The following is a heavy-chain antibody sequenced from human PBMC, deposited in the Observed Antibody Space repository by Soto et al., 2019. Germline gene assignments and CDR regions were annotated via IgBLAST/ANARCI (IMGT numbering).Heavy chain of an antibody. V-gene: IGHV5-10-1*01. CDR3: ARQFTEDSSGYYQYYFDY. CDR1: GYSFTSYF. Sequence: PGEALNLSGDVSGYSFTSYFISWVRQMPGKGLEWMGRIDPSDSYTNYSPSFQGHVTISADKSISTAYLQWSSLKASDTAMYYCARQFTEDSSGYYQYYFDYWGQGTLVTVSS. J-gene: IGHJ4*02. CDR2: IDPSDSYT. D-gene: IGHD3-22*01.